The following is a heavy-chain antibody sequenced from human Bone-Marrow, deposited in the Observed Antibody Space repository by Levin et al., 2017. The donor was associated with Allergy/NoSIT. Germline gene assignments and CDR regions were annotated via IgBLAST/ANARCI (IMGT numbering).Heavy chain of an antibody. Sequence: SQTLSLTCTVSGGSISSGDYYWSWIRQPPGKGLEWIGYIYYSGSTYYNPSLKSRVTISVDTSKNQFSLKLSSVTAADTAVYYCAREEGMVRGVIINYWGQGTLVTVSS. J-gene: IGHJ4*02. CDR1: GGSISSGDYY. V-gene: IGHV4-30-4*01. CDR2: IYYSGST. D-gene: IGHD3-10*01. CDR3: AREEGMVRGVIINY.